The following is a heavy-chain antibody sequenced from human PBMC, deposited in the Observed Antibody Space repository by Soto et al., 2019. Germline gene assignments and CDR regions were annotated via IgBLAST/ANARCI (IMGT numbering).Heavy chain of an antibody. D-gene: IGHD3-10*01. J-gene: IGHJ4*02. CDR3: AKERVVRGVTDY. CDR2: ISYDGSSK. CDR1: GFTFSGYG. V-gene: IGHV3-30*18. Sequence: QVPLVESGGGVVQPGRSLRLACAASGFTFSGYGMHWVRQAPGKGLEWVAVISYDGSSKFYAESVRGRITISRDNSKNMLYLEMNSLRAEDTALYYCAKERVVRGVTDYWGQGTLVTVSS.